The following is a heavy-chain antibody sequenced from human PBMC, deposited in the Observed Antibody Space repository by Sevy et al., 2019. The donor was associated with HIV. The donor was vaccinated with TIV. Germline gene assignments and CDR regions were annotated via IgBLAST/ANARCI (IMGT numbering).Heavy chain of an antibody. D-gene: IGHD3-22*01. J-gene: IGHJ4*02. CDR1: GFTFRNYS. V-gene: IGHV3-21*01. CDR3: ASNYDSSGYRFDY. CDR2: IRDRNNYI. Sequence: GGSLRLSCATSGFTFRNYSMNWVRRAPGKGLEWVSTIRDRNNYIFYADSVKGRFTISRDNAMKSVFLQMNSLRADDTAVYYCASNYDSSGYRFDYWGQGILVTVSS.